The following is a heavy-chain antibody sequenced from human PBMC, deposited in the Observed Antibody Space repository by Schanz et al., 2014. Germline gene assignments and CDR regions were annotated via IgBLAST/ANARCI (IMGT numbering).Heavy chain of an antibody. J-gene: IGHJ3*02. Sequence: QVQLVESGGGVVQPGRSLRLSCAASGFMFSSYGMHWVRQAPGKGLEWVGVISYDGSKKSYADSVKSRFTISRDNSRNTLYLQMNSLRAEDTAVYYCARDGYSVVVISPTESFDIWRQGTMVTVSP. CDR3: ARDGYSVVVISPTESFDI. CDR1: GFMFSSYG. V-gene: IGHV3-33*08. D-gene: IGHD2-21*01. CDR2: ISYDGSKK.